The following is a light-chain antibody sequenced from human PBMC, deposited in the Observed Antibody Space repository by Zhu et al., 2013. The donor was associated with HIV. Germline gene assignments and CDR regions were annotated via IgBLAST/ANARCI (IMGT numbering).Light chain of an antibody. Sequence: SSELTQDPAVSVALGQTVRITCQGDSLRSFYANWYQQKPGQAPVPVIYGKNNRPSGIPDRFSGSSSGNTASLTITGAQAGDEADYYCKYWDSNINHYVFGSGTQVTVL. J-gene: IGLJ1*01. V-gene: IGLV3-19*01. CDR2: GKN. CDR3: KYWDSNINHYV. CDR1: SLRSFY.